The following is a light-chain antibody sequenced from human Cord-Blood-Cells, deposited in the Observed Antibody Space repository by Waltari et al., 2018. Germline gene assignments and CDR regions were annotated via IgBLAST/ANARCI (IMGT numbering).Light chain of an antibody. CDR2: EVS. CDR1: SSDVGSYNL. CDR3: CSYAGSSYV. Sequence: QSALTQPASVSGSPGQSITISCTGTSSDVGSYNLVSWYQQHPGKAPKLMIYEVSKRPSGVSNRCSGSKSCNTASLTISGLQAEDEAYYYCCSYAGSSYVFGTGTKVTVL. V-gene: IGLV2-23*02. J-gene: IGLJ1*01.